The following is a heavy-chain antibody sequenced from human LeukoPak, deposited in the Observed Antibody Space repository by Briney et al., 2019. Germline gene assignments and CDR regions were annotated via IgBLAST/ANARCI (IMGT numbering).Heavy chain of an antibody. Sequence: GGSLRLSCAASGFTFSSYGMHWVRQAPGKGLEWVAVISYDGSNKYYADSVKGRFTISRDNSKNTLYLQMNSLRAEDTAVYYCAKDWVAAAANWLDPWGQGTLVTVSS. CDR2: ISYDGSNK. V-gene: IGHV3-30*18. D-gene: IGHD6-13*01. CDR3: AKDWVAAAANWLDP. CDR1: GFTFSSYG. J-gene: IGHJ5*02.